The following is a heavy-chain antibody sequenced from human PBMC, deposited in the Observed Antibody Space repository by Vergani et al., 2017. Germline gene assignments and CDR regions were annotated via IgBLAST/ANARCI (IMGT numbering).Heavy chain of an antibody. V-gene: IGHV1-18*01. CDR3: ARVRRYYDSSGYYNDAFDI. D-gene: IGHD3-22*01. CDR1: GYTFTSYG. CDR2: ISAYNGNT. J-gene: IGHJ3*02. Sequence: QVQLVQSGAEVKKPGASVKVSCKASGYTFTSYGISWVRQAPGQGLEWMGWISAYNGNTNYAQKLQGRVTMTTDTSTSTAYMELRSLRSDDTAVYYCARVRRYYDSSGYYNDAFDIWGQGTMVTVSS.